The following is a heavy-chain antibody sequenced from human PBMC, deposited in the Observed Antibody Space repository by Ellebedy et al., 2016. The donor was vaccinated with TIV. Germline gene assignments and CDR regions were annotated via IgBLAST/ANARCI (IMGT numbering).Heavy chain of an antibody. Sequence: GESLKISCAASGFTFSSYLMHWVRQAPGTGLEWVAVVIEDGIDKYYGDSVKGRFTIARDNSKNTLYLEMNSLRTQDTAVYYCTRVLGGGCRTDNLWGPGTLVTVSA. CDR1: GFTFSSYL. J-gene: IGHJ5*02. CDR3: TRVLGGGCRTDNL. D-gene: IGHD2-15*01. V-gene: IGHV3-30*04. CDR2: VIEDGIDK.